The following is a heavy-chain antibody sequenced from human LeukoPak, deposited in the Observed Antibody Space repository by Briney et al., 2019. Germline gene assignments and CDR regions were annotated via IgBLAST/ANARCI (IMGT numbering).Heavy chain of an antibody. V-gene: IGHV3-48*01. CDR2: ISSSSSTI. D-gene: IGHD2-2*01. CDR1: GFTFSSYS. Sequence: AGGSLRLSCAASGFTFSSYSMNWVRQAPGKGLEWVSYISSSSSTIYYADSVKGRFTISRDNAKNSLYLQMNSLRAEDTAVYYCARGTPFVVVPAAKGDYWGQGTLVTVPS. CDR3: ARGTPFVVVPAAKGDY. J-gene: IGHJ4*02.